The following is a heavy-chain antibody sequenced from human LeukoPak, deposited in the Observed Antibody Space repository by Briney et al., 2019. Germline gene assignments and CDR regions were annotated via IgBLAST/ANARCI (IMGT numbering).Heavy chain of an antibody. CDR3: AKRSGAPNNFDY. CDR1: GFTFDEHA. CDR2: ISGDGASE. D-gene: IGHD1-14*01. J-gene: IGHJ4*02. Sequence: GGSLRLSCTTSGFTFDEHAMHWVRQVPGRGLEWVSLISGDGASEHYADSVKGRFTISRDNSRNSLFLQMNSLRTEDTALYFCAKRSGAPNNFDYWGRGVLVTVSS. V-gene: IGHV3-43*02.